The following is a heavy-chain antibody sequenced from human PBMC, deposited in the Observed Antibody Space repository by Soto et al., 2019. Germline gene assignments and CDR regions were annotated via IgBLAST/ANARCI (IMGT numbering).Heavy chain of an antibody. CDR3: ALIAAASWFDP. V-gene: IGHV3-7*01. CDR1: GFTFSSYW. D-gene: IGHD6-13*01. J-gene: IGHJ5*02. Sequence: PGGSLRLSCAASGFTFSSYWMSWVRQAPGKGLEWVANIKQDGSEKYYVDSVKGRFTISRDNAKNSLYLQMNSLRAEDTAVYYCALIAAASWFDPWGQGTLVTVSS. CDR2: IKQDGSEK.